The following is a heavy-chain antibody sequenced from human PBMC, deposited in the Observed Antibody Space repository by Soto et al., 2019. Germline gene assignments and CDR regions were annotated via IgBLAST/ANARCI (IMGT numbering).Heavy chain of an antibody. J-gene: IGHJ5*02. CDR2: IHHSGST. Sequence: SETLSLTCAVYGGSFSGYYWSWIRQPPGKGLEWIGEIHHSGSTNYNPSLESRVTISVDTSKNQFSLKLNSVTAADTAVYYCARVPDRWGQGTLVTFSS. CDR3: ARVPDR. V-gene: IGHV4-34*01. D-gene: IGHD2-2*01. CDR1: GGSFSGYY.